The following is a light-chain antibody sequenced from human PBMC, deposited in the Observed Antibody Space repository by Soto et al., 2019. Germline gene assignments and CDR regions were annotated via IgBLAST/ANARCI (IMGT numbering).Light chain of an antibody. CDR3: SSFTSRFTFV. CDR1: RSDVGAYNY. Sequence: QSALTQPASVSGSPGQSIAISCTGTRSDVGAYNYVSWYQQHPGKAPKLMISEVTNRPSGVSDRFSGSKSGISASLTISGLQAEDEADYYCSSFTSRFTFVFGTGTKVTVL. V-gene: IGLV2-14*01. J-gene: IGLJ1*01. CDR2: EVT.